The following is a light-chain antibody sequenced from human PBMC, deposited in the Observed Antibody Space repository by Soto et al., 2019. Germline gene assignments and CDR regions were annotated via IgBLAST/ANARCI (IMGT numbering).Light chain of an antibody. CDR2: EVP. V-gene: IGLV2-14*01. J-gene: IGLJ2*01. CDR1: MRDVGAYNL. Sequence: QPVLTQPASVSGAPGQSITISCAGTMRDVGAYNLVAWYQQHPGRAPQLIIYEVPNRPSGISFRCSGSKSGSTASLTISGLQAEDGADYYFSSYTAKSSLIFGGGTKGTVL. CDR3: SSYTAKSSLI.